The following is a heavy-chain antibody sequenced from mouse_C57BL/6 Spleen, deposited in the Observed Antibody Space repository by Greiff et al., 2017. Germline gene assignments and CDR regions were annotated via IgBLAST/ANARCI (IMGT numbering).Heavy chain of an antibody. Sequence: QVTLKESGAELVKPGASVKISCKASGYAFSSYWMNWVKQRPGKGLEWIGQIYPGDGDTNYNGKFKGKATLTADKSSSTAYMQLSSLTSEDSAVYFCARESSGYGFAYWGQGTLVTVSA. CDR3: ARESSGYGFAY. D-gene: IGHD3-2*02. CDR2: IYPGDGDT. CDR1: GYAFSSYW. J-gene: IGHJ3*01. V-gene: IGHV1-80*01.